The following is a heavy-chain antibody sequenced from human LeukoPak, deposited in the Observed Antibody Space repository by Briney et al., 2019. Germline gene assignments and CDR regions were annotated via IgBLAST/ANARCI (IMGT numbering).Heavy chain of an antibody. V-gene: IGHV3-30-3*01. CDR2: ISYDGSNK. J-gene: IGHJ4*02. D-gene: IGHD6-13*01. CDR3: ARDVLEYSSSWYFDY. CDR1: GFTFSNYA. Sequence: GGSLRLSGAASGFTFSNYAMHWVRQAPGKGLEWVAVISYDGSNKYYADSVKGRFTISRDNSKNTLYLQMNSLRAEDTAVYYCARDVLEYSSSWYFDYWGQGTLVTVSS.